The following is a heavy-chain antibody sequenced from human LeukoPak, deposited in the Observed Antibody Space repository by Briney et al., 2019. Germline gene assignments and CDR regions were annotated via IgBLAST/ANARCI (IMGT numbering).Heavy chain of an antibody. CDR3: ARGQVGAINDAFDI. Sequence: GGSLRLSCAASGFTFSSYAMHWVRQAPGEGLEYVSGISSNGGSTYYANSVKGRFTISRDNSKNTLYPQMGSLRAEDMAVYYCARGQVGAINDAFDIWGQGTMVTVSS. CDR2: ISSNGGST. V-gene: IGHV3-64*01. J-gene: IGHJ3*02. CDR1: GFTFSSYA. D-gene: IGHD1-26*01.